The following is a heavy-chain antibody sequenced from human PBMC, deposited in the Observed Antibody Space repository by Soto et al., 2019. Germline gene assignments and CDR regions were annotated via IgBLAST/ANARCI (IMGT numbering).Heavy chain of an antibody. J-gene: IGHJ4*02. V-gene: IGHV1-69*06. D-gene: IGHD1-26*01. Sequence: QVQLVQSGAEVKTPGSSVSVSCKTAGRTFLISAIAWVRQAPGQGLEWMGGIIPILGTIHIAQNFQGRVNITEDRSTSTAYMDLSSLRPEDTATYVCARGKEWEQPSNQYDVDYWGQGSQVIVSS. CDR3: ARGKEWEQPSNQYDVDY. CDR2: IIPILGTI. CDR1: GRTFLISA.